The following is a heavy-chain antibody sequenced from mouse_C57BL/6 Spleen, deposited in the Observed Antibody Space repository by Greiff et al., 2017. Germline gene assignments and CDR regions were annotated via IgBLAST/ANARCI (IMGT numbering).Heavy chain of an antibody. J-gene: IGHJ2*01. CDR1: GYSITSGYY. V-gene: IGHV3-6*01. CDR3: AREGLTGLDY. D-gene: IGHD4-1*01. CDR2: ISYDGSN. Sequence: EVKLLESGPGLVKPSQSLSLTCSVTGYSITSGYYWNWIRQFPGNKLEWMGYISYDGSNNYNPSLKNRISITRDTSKNQFFLKLNSVTTEDTATYYCAREGLTGLDYWGQGTTLTVSS.